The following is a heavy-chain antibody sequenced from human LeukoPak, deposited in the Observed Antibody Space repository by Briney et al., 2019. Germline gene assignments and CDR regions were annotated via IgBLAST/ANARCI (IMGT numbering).Heavy chain of an antibody. D-gene: IGHD1-26*01. Sequence: GGSLRLSCAASGFTFSSYSMNWVRQAPGKGLEWVSYISSSSTIYYADSVKGRFTISRDNAKNTLNLQMASLRPDDTAVYYCARDLIVGPAEFYFDNWGQGTLVTVSS. V-gene: IGHV3-48*01. J-gene: IGHJ4*02. CDR3: ARDLIVGPAEFYFDN. CDR2: ISSSSTI. CDR1: GFTFSSYS.